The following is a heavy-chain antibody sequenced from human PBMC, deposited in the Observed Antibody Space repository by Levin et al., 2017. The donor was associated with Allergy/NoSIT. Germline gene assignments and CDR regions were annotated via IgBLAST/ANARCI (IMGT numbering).Heavy chain of an antibody. V-gene: IGHV4-34*01. CDR1: GGSVSGYY. J-gene: IGHJ4*02. CDR3: ARGSATVTTGY. Sequence: PSETLSLTCAVYGGSVSGYYWSWIRQPPGKGLEWIGEINHSGSTNYNPSLKSRVTISVDTSKNQFSLKLSSVTAADTAVFYCARGSATVTTGYWGQGTLVTVSS. D-gene: IGHD4-17*01. CDR2: INHSGST.